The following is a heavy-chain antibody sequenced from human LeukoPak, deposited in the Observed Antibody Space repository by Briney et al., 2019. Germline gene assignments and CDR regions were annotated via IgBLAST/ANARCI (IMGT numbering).Heavy chain of an antibody. Sequence: PSETLSLTCTVSGGSISSGGYYWSWIRQPPGKGLEWIGYIYHSGSTYYNPSLKSRVTISVDTSKNQFSLKLSSVTAADTAVYYCARDYDFWSGWNWFDPWGQGTLVTVSS. V-gene: IGHV4-30-2*01. CDR1: GGSISSGGYY. D-gene: IGHD3-3*01. J-gene: IGHJ5*02. CDR2: IYHSGST. CDR3: ARDYDFWSGWNWFDP.